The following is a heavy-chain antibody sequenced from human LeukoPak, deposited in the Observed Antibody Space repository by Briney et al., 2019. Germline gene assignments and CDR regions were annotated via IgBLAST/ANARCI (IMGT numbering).Heavy chain of an antibody. CDR2: IYHSGST. D-gene: IGHD5-18*01. V-gene: IGHV4-38-2*01. CDR1: GYSLSSGYY. CDR3: ARQSGYSYGYLLDY. Sequence: PSETLSLTSAVSGYSLSSGYYWGWIRQPPGKGLEWFGSIYHSGSTYYNPSLKSRVTISLDTSKNKFSLKLSSVTAADTAVYYCARQSGYSYGYLLDYWGQGTLVTVSS. J-gene: IGHJ4*02.